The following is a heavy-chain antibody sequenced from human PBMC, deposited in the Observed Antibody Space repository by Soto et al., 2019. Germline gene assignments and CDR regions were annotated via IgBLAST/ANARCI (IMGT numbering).Heavy chain of an antibody. CDR2: IYHNGET. V-gene: IGHV4-59*01. J-gene: IGHJ6*02. D-gene: IGHD3-10*01. Sequence: QMQLQESGPGLVKPSETLSLICSVSGDSITAYYLSWLRQSPGKELEWIGYIYHNGETNYNPFLKSRVTISADTSKTQFSLRLSSVTAADTGVYYCARDKGGEFLKGSGMDVWGQGTTVIVSS. CDR1: GDSITAYY. CDR3: ARDKGGEFLKGSGMDV.